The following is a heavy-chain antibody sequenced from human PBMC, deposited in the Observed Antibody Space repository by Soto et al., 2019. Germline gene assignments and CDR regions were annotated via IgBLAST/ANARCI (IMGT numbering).Heavy chain of an antibody. Sequence: ASVKVSCKAPGYTFTSYAMHWVRQAPGQRLEWMGWINAGNGNTKYSQKFQGRVTITRDTSASTAHMELSSLRSGDTAVYYCARYGDQLPRRAFDIWGQGTMVTVSS. V-gene: IGHV1-3*01. CDR2: INAGNGNT. J-gene: IGHJ3*02. CDR1: GYTFTSYA. CDR3: ARYGDQLPRRAFDI. D-gene: IGHD2-2*01.